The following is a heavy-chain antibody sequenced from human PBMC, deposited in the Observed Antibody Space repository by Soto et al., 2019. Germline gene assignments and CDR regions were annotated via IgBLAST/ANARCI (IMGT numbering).Heavy chain of an antibody. CDR1: GGFVSGIYYY. Sequence: QVQLQESGPGLVKPSETLSLTCTVSGGFVSGIYYYWSWIRQPPGKGLEWIGYIYYSGRTSYNPSLKSRVTISVDTSKNHFSLKLSSVSAADTAVYYCARVVQKDGGLLLNYYYGLDVWGHGTTVTVSS. CDR2: IYYSGRT. J-gene: IGHJ6*02. V-gene: IGHV4-61*03. CDR3: ARVVQKDGGLLLNYYYGLDV. D-gene: IGHD3-10*01.